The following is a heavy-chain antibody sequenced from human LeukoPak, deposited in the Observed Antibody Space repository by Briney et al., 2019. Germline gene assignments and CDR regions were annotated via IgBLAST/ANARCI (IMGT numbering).Heavy chain of an antibody. D-gene: IGHD2-8*01. CDR3: AKGVLEAGLDALDI. V-gene: IGHV1-24*01. J-gene: IGHJ3*02. CDR2: FDPEDGET. CDR1: GYTLTELS. Sequence: ASVKVSCKVYGYTLTELSMHWVRQAPGKGLEWMGGFDPEDGETIYAQKFQGRVTMTEDKSTDTAYMELSSLRSEDTAVYYCAKGVLEAGLDALDIWGQGTMVTVSS.